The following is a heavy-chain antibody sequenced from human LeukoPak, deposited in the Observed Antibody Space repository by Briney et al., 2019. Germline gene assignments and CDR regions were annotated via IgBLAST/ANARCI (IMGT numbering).Heavy chain of an antibody. J-gene: IGHJ4*02. CDR2: INQSGST. D-gene: IGHD4-17*01. Sequence: PSETLSLACAVYGGSFSDPYWTWIRQPPGKGLEWIGEINQSGSTNYNPSLESRCTISIDTSKIQFSLKLSSVTAADTAIYYCARVLTVSYFDSWGQGTLVTVSS. CDR3: ARVLTVSYFDS. CDR1: GGSFSDPY. V-gene: IGHV4-34*01.